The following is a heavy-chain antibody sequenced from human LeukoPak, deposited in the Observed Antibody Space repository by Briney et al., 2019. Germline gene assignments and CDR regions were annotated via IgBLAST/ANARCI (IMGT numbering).Heavy chain of an antibody. CDR1: GYTFTGYY. CDR2: INPNSGGT. V-gene: IGHV1-2*02. J-gene: IGHJ3*02. Sequence: GASVKVSCKASGYTFTGYYMHWVRQAPGQGLEWMGWINPNSGGTNYAQKFQGRVTMTRDTSISTAYMELRRLRSDDTAVYYCARESLPTTVTTGGAFDIWGQGTMATVSS. CDR3: ARESLPTTVTTGGAFDI. D-gene: IGHD4-17*01.